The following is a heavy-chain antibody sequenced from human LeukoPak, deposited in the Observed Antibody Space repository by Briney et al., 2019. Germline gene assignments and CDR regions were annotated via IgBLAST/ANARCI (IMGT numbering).Heavy chain of an antibody. J-gene: IGHJ6*03. V-gene: IGHV3-9*01. CDR2: ISWNSGSI. Sequence: PGGSLRLSCAASGFTFDDYAMHWVRQAPGKGLEWVSGISWNSGSIGYADSVKGRFTISRDNAKNSLYLQMNSLRAEDTALYYCATDKWLPKSNYYYYYMDVWGKGTTVTVSS. CDR3: ATDKWLPKSNYYYYYMDV. D-gene: IGHD3-22*01. CDR1: GFTFDDYA.